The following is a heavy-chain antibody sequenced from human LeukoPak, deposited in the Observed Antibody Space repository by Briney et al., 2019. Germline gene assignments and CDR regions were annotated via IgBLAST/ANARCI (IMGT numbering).Heavy chain of an antibody. D-gene: IGHD2-2*01. CDR1: GGSISSYY. Sequence: SETLSLTCTVSGGSISSYYWSWIRQPPGKGLEWIGYIYYSGSTNYNPSLKSRVTISVDTSKNQFSPKLSSVTAADTAVYYCARVDIVVVPAVRFYFDYWGQGTLVTVSS. V-gene: IGHV4-59*01. CDR3: ARVDIVVVPAVRFYFDY. CDR2: IYYSGST. J-gene: IGHJ4*02.